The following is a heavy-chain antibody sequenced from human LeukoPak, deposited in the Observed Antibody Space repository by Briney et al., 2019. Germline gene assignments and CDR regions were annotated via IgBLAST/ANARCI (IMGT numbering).Heavy chain of an antibody. J-gene: IGHJ4*02. CDR3: ARVAPLPD. CDR2: INHSGST. D-gene: IGHD5-12*01. Sequence: SETLSLTCAVYGGSFSGYYWSWIRQPPGKGLEWIGEINHSGSTNYNPSLKSRVTISVDTSKNQFSLKLSSVTAADTAVYYCARVAPLPDWGQGTLVTVSS. CDR1: GGSFSGYY. V-gene: IGHV4-34*01.